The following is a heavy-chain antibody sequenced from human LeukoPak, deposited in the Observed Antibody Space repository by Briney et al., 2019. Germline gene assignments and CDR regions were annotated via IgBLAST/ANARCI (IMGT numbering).Heavy chain of an antibody. CDR3: AHLRGGGKSALFDS. V-gene: IGHV2-5*01. CDR1: GFSLNPSGMG. J-gene: IGHJ4*01. CDR2: IYWNDDK. D-gene: IGHD4-23*01. Sequence: ESGPTLVKPTQTFTLTCTFSGFSLNPSGMGVGWIRQPPGKALEWIALIYWNDDKRYSPSLKSRLTITKGTSENQVVLTMTNMDPVDTATYYCAHLRGGGKSALFDSWGQGTLVTVSS.